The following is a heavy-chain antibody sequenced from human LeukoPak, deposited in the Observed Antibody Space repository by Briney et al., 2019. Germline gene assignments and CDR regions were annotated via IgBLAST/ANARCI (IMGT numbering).Heavy chain of an antibody. V-gene: IGHV3-7*03. CDR1: RFTFGNYW. CDR3: AKGKDTYNYDSSGYYFGEY. CDR2: INQDGSVK. D-gene: IGHD3-22*01. J-gene: IGHJ4*02. Sequence: PGGSLRLSCEGSRFTFGNYWMNWVRQAPGKGLEWVANINQDGSVKHYVDSVKGRFTISRDNSKNTLYLQMNSLRAEDTAVYYCAKGKDTYNYDSSGYYFGEYWGQGTLVTVSS.